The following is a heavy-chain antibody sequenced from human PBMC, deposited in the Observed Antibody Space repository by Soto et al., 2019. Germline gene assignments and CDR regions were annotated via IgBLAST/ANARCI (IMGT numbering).Heavy chain of an antibody. J-gene: IGHJ4*02. CDR2: IWYDGSNK. D-gene: IGHD3-10*01. V-gene: IGHV3-33*01. CDR3: ARDSGRGVRGVIIR. Sequence: QVQLLESGGGVVQPGRSLRLSCAASGFTFSSYGMHWVRQAPGKGLEWVAVIWYDGSNKYYADSVKGRFTISRDNSKNTLYLQMTSLRAEDTAVYYCARDSGRGVRGVIIRWGQGTLVTVSS. CDR1: GFTFSSYG.